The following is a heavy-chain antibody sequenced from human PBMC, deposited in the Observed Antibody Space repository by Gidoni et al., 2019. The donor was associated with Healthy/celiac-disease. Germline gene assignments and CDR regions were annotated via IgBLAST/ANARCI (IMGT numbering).Heavy chain of an antibody. CDR2: IIPILGIA. J-gene: IGHJ4*02. CDR1: GGTFSSYA. Sequence: QVQLVQSGAEVKKPGSSVEVSCKASGGTFSSYASSWVRQAPGQGLEWMGRIIPILGIANYAQKFQGRVTITADKSTSTAYMELSSLRSEDTAVYYCARVACSGGSCYSHYFDYWGQGTLVTVSS. CDR3: ARVACSGGSCYSHYFDY. V-gene: IGHV1-69*09. D-gene: IGHD2-15*01.